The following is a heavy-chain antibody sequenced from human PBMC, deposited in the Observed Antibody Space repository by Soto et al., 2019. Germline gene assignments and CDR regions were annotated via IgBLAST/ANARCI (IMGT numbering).Heavy chain of an antibody. CDR3: ARRGEYSGYDWPYNWFDP. CDR1: GGSVSSGSYY. J-gene: IGHJ5*02. Sequence: SETLSLTCTVSGGSVSSGSYYWSWIRQPPGKGLEWIGYIYYSGSTNYNPSLKSRVTISVDTSKNQFSLKLSSVTAADTAVYYCARRGEYSGYDWPYNWFDPWGQGTLVTVSS. V-gene: IGHV4-61*01. CDR2: IYYSGST. D-gene: IGHD5-12*01.